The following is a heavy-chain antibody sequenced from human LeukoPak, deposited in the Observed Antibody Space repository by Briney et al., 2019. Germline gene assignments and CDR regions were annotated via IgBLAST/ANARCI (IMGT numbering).Heavy chain of an antibody. J-gene: IGHJ5*02. CDR2: IYYSGST. D-gene: IGHD2-2*01. V-gene: IGHV4-39*07. CDR3: ARDRDAYQNWFGP. CDR1: GGSISSSSYY. Sequence: SETLSLTCTVSGGSISSSSYYWGWIRQPPGKGLEWIGSIYYSGSTYYNPSLKSRVTISVDTSKTQFSLKLSSVTAADTAVYYCARDRDAYQNWFGPWGQGTLVTVSS.